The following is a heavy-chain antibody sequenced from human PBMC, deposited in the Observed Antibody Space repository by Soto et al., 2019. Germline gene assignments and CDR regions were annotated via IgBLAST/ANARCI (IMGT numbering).Heavy chain of an antibody. V-gene: IGHV4-4*07. Sequence: SETLSLTCTVSGGSISSSYWSWIRQPAGKGLEWIGRIYTSGSTNYNPSLKSRVTMSVDTSKNQFSLKLSSVTAADTAVYYCARGDFDGDRVATNAFNSWGQGKMVTVAS. J-gene: IGHJ3*02. CDR3: ARGDFDGDRVATNAFNS. CDR2: IYTSGST. CDR1: GGSISSSY. D-gene: IGHD5-12*01.